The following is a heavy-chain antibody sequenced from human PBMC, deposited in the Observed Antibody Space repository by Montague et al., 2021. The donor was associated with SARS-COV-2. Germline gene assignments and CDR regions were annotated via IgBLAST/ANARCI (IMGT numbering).Heavy chain of an antibody. Sequence: SETLSLTCTVSGGSISGSNYYWAWIRQPPGKGLEWIGSTYYSGSTYDNPSLKSRVSISVDTSKNQFPLKLNSVTAADTAVYYCARLLLELPGDYWGQGTLVTVSS. J-gene: IGHJ4*02. CDR3: ARLLLELPGDY. CDR2: TYYSGST. V-gene: IGHV4-39*01. CDR1: GGSISGSNYY. D-gene: IGHD1-7*01.